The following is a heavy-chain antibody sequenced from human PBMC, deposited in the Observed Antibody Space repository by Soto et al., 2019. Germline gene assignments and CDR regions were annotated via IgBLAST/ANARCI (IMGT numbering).Heavy chain of an antibody. J-gene: IGHJ1*01. CDR2: IYYSGST. CDR1: GGSISSYY. D-gene: IGHD6-19*01. CDR3: ARQEIAVAANAEYFQH. Sequence: SETLSLTCTVSGGSISSYYWSWIRQPPGKGLEWIGYIYYSGSTKYNPSLKSRVTISVDTSKNQFSLKLSSVTAADTAVYYCARQEIAVAANAEYFQHWGQGTLVTVSS. V-gene: IGHV4-59*08.